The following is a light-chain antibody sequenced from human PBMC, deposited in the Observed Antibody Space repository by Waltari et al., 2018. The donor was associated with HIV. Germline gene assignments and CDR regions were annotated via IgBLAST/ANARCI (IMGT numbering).Light chain of an antibody. CDR3: SSYTASNTLWV. V-gene: IGLV2-14*03. CDR1: SSDIGAYNH. CDR2: DVT. Sequence: QSALTQPASVSGSRGQSITMSCTGTSSDIGAYNHVSWFQQRPGKAPKLIIYDVTDRPSGVSKRFSGFKSGITASLTISGLQADDEGDYYCSSYTASNTLWVFGGGTKLTVL. J-gene: IGLJ3*02.